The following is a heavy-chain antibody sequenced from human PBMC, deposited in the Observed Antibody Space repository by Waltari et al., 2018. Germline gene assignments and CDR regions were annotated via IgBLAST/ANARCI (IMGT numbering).Heavy chain of an antibody. CDR3: ATYIGASLGTAAFDV. Sequence: QLQLQESGPGLVKPSETLSLTCSVSGVSITSDRHYWGWFHQPPGQGLEWIATLSYSGATYSSPSLKSRVTISRDTSKNQVSLQLGSVTAADTAVYYCATYIGASLGTAAFDVWGQGTMVTVSS. CDR2: LSYSGAT. CDR1: GVSITSDRHY. J-gene: IGHJ3*01. D-gene: IGHD5-12*01. V-gene: IGHV4-39*01.